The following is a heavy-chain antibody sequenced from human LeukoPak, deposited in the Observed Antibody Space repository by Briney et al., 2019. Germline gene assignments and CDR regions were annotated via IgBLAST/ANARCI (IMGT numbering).Heavy chain of an antibody. D-gene: IGHD6-19*01. CDR3: TRDPTAVADRGDY. CDR2: IYSDGRT. Sequence: GGSLRISCAASGFTVSTNYLSWVRQAPGKWLEWVSSIYSDGRTYYADSVKGRFTISRDNFKNSVYLQMNSLRAEDTAVYYCTRDPTAVADRGDYWGQGTLVTVSS. J-gene: IGHJ4*02. CDR1: GFTVSTNY. V-gene: IGHV3-53*01.